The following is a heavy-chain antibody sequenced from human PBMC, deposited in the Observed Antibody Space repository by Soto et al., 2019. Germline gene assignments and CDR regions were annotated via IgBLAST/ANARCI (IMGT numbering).Heavy chain of an antibody. Sequence: SVKVSCKASGGTFSSYAIIWVRQAPGQGLEWMGGIIPIFGTANYAQKFQGRVTITADESTSTAYMELSSLRSEDTAVYYCASSVAGTSIYFDYWGQGTLVTVSS. CDR1: GGTFSSYA. CDR2: IIPIFGTA. D-gene: IGHD6-19*01. J-gene: IGHJ4*02. V-gene: IGHV1-69*13. CDR3: ASSVAGTSIYFDY.